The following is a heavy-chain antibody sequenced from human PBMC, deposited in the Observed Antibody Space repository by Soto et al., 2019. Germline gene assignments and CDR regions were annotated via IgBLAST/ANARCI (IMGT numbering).Heavy chain of an antibody. Sequence: QVQLVQSGAEMRTPGAAVKVSCKVSGDTFNNYAISWVRQAPGEGLEWMGGIIPKLDAPKYAQKFQGRVSITADDSTATVYMQLRSLRSDDTAVYYCARDTRQITRVRGVIPHYIYHMDVWGQGTSVAVS. J-gene: IGHJ6*03. CDR2: IIPKLDAP. V-gene: IGHV1-69*01. CDR1: GDTFNNYA. D-gene: IGHD3-10*01. CDR3: ARDTRQITRVRGVIPHYIYHMDV.